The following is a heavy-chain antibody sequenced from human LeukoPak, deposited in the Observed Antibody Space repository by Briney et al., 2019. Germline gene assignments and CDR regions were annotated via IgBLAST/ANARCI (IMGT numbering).Heavy chain of an antibody. D-gene: IGHD6-13*01. J-gene: IGHJ4*02. CDR3: ARDGYSSSWYLLFLAPYFDY. Sequence: ASVKVSCKASGYTFTSYYMHWVRQAPGQGLEWMGVINPSGGSTSYAQKFQGRVTMTRDTSTSTVYMELSSLRSEDTAVYYYARDGYSSSWYLLFLAPYFDYWGQGTLVTVSS. CDR2: INPSGGST. V-gene: IGHV1-46*01. CDR1: GYTFTSYY.